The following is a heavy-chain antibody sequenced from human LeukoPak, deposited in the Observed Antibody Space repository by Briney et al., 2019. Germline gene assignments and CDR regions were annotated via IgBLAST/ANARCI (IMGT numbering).Heavy chain of an antibody. Sequence: PGGSLRLSCAMSGFTFSNYAMTWVRQAPGKGLEWVSYISSSSSYTNYADSVKGRFTISRDNAKNSLYLQMNSLRAEDTAVYYCARATTVVTPGSFDYWGQGTLVTVSS. V-gene: IGHV3-11*05. CDR3: ARATTVVTPGSFDY. CDR2: ISSSSSYT. J-gene: IGHJ4*02. D-gene: IGHD4-23*01. CDR1: GFTFSNYA.